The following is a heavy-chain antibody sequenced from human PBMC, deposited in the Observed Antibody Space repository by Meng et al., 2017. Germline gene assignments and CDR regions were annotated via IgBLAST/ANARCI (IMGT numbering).Heavy chain of an antibody. Sequence: VRPREWGQGLVRPSETLSLTCTVSGGSVSSGSYYWSWIRQPPGKGLEWIGYIYYSGSTNYNPSLKSRVTISVDTSKNQFSLKLSSVTAADTAVYYCARDGATTVATGWFDPWGQGTLVTVSS. D-gene: IGHD4-17*01. CDR3: ARDGATTVATGWFDP. CDR2: IYYSGST. CDR1: GGSVSSGSYY. J-gene: IGHJ5*02. V-gene: IGHV4-61*01.